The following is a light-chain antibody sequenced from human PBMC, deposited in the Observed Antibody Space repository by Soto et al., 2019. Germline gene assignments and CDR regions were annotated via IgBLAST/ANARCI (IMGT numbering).Light chain of an antibody. J-gene: IGKJ5*01. Sequence: EIVLTLSPGTLSLSPGERATLSCRASQSVTSSFLAWYQQKLGQAPRLLIYGSSSRATGIPDRFSGSGSATDFTLTISSLEPEDFAVYYCQQYDGSPLTFGGGTQLEIK. CDR2: GSS. CDR1: QSVTSSF. V-gene: IGKV3-20*01. CDR3: QQYDGSPLT.